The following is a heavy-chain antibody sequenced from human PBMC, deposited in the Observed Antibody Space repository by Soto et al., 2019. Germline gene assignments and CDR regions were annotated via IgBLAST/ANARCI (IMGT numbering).Heavy chain of an antibody. CDR3: ARGDATKIVVTTYYAMDV. V-gene: IGHV1-69*12. D-gene: IGHD3-22*01. CDR1: GGSLSNYG. CDR2: IIPVFGTP. Sequence: QVQLVQSGAEVKKPGSSVKVSCKASGGSLSNYGISWVRQAPGQGLEWMGAIIPVFGTPNYAQKFQDRVMLIADESTTTVYMEVRSLTSEDTAVYYCARGDATKIVVTTYYAMDVWGQGTTVTVSS. J-gene: IGHJ6*02.